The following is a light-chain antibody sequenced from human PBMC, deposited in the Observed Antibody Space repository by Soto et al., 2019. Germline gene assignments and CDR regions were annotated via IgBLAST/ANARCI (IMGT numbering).Light chain of an antibody. CDR2: SAS. Sequence: DIQMTQSPSSVSASVGDRVTITCRASQGFSTWLAWYRRKPGRAPELLIYSASSLHSGVPSRFSGSGSWTDFTLTISSLQPEDFATYYCHQDNSFPRTCGGGTEVEIK. V-gene: IGKV1-12*01. CDR1: QGFSTW. J-gene: IGKJ4*01. CDR3: HQDNSFPRT.